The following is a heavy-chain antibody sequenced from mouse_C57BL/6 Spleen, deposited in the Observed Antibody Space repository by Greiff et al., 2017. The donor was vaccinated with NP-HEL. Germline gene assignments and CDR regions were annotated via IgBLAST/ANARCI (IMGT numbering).Heavy chain of an antibody. J-gene: IGHJ3*01. D-gene: IGHD2-3*01. CDR3: AIIYDGSRPWFAY. V-gene: IGHV14-3*01. CDR1: GFNIKNTY. Sequence: EVQLQQSVAELVRPGASVKLSCTASGFNIKNTYMHWVKQRPEQGLEWIGRIDPANGNTKYAPKFQGKATITADTSSNTAYLQLSSLTSEDTAIYYSAIIYDGSRPWFAYWGQGTLVTVSA. CDR2: IDPANGNT.